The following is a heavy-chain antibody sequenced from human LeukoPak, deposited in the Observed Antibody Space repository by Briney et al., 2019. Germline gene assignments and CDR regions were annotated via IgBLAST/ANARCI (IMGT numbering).Heavy chain of an antibody. CDR3: ARTYYYDSSGAEFDY. CDR1: GFTFINYA. Sequence: GRSLRLSCTASGFTFINYALHWVRQAPGKGLEWVAVIFHDGSYKYADSVKGRFTISRDNSKNTLYLQMNSLRAEDTAVYYCARTYYYDSSGAEFDYWGQGTLVTVSS. J-gene: IGHJ4*02. V-gene: IGHV3-30*14. CDR2: IFHDGSYK. D-gene: IGHD3-22*01.